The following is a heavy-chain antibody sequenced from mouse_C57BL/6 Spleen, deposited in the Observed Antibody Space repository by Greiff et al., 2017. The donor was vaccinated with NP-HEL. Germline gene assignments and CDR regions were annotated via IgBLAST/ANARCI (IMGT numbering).Heavy chain of an antibody. CDR2: INPNYGTT. CDR3: ARGVYYDYDAAWFAY. J-gene: IGHJ3*01. V-gene: IGHV1-39*01. Sequence: VQLQQPGAELVKPGASVKLSCKASGYSFTDYYMNWVKQSNGQGLEWIGVINPNYGTTSYNQKFKGKATLTVDQSSSTAYMQLNSLTSEDSAVYYCARGVYYDYDAAWFAYWGQGTLVTVSA. D-gene: IGHD2-4*01. CDR1: GYSFTDYY.